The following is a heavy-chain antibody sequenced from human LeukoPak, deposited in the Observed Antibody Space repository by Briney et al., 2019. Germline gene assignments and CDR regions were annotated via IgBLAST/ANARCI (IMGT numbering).Heavy chain of an antibody. CDR2: ISDSGADT. V-gene: IGHV3-23*01. D-gene: IGHD5-12*01. Sequence: GGSLRLSCAASGITFSTYAMSWVRQAPGKGLEWVSVISDSGADTYYADSVKGRFTISRDNSKNTLYLQMNGLRAEDTAVYYCAKTGWSGCDYTNYWGRGTLVTVSS. J-gene: IGHJ4*02. CDR3: AKTGWSGCDYTNY. CDR1: GITFSTYA.